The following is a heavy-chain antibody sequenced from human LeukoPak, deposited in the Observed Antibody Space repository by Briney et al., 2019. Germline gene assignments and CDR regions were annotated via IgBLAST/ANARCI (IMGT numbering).Heavy chain of an antibody. D-gene: IGHD6-6*01. CDR1: GFTFSSYA. Sequence: GGSLRLSCAASGFTFSSYAMSWVRQAPGKGLEWVSAISGSGGSTYYADSVKGRFTISRDNSKNTLYLQMNSLRAEDTAVYYCAKGGDSSSSRGYYMDVWGKGTTVTVSS. CDR2: ISGSGGST. J-gene: IGHJ6*03. CDR3: AKGGDSSSSRGYYMDV. V-gene: IGHV3-23*01.